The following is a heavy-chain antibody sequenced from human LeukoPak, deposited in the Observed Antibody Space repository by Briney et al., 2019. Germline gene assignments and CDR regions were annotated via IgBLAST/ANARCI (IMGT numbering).Heavy chain of an antibody. CDR1: GFTFSSYA. CDR2: ISGSGGST. CDR3: AKKKDPVIQYYFDY. V-gene: IGHV3-23*01. Sequence: GGSLRLSCAASGFTFSSYAMSWVRQAPGKGLEWVSGISGSGGSTDYADSVKGRFTISRDNSKNTLYLQMNSLRAEDTAVYYCAKKKDPVIQYYFDYWGQGTLVTASS. J-gene: IGHJ4*02. D-gene: IGHD3-16*02.